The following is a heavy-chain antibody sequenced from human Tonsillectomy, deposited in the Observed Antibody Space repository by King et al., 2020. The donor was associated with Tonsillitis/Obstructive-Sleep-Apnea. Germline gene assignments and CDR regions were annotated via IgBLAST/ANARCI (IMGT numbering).Heavy chain of an antibody. CDR3: ARDLSIAYFDY. CDR2: IYATGNHV. CDR1: AFAFAYYT. Sequence: VQLVESGGGLVKPGGSLMLSCEASAFAFAYYTFDWVRQAPGKGLEWVSSIYATGNHVYYANSVKGRFTISRDNAKKSLYLEMTSLRADDTAVYYFARDLSIAYFDYWGQGTLVTVSS. J-gene: IGHJ4*02. V-gene: IGHV3-21*01.